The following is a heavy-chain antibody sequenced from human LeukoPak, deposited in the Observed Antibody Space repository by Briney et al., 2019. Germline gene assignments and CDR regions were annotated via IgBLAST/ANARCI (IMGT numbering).Heavy chain of an antibody. V-gene: IGHV4-59*01. Sequence: SETLSLTCTVSGGSISSYYWSWIRQPPGMGLEWIGYIYYSGSTNYNPSLKSRVTISADTSKNQFSLKLSSVTAADTAVYYCARGGGGDQHWFDPWGQGTLVTVSS. D-gene: IGHD2-2*01. J-gene: IGHJ5*02. CDR2: IYYSGST. CDR1: GGSISSYY. CDR3: ARGGGGDQHWFDP.